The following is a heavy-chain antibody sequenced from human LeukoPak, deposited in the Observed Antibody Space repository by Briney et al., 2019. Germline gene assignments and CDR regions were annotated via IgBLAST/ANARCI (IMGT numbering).Heavy chain of an antibody. Sequence: SGGSLRLSCAASGFTFSDYYRSWIRQAPGKGLEWVSYISSSGSTIYYADPVKGRFTISRDNAKNSLYLQMSSLRAEDTAVYYCARGPYKQQLVRHWFDPWGQGTLVTVSS. CDR3: ARGPYKQQLVRHWFDP. CDR2: ISSSGSTI. J-gene: IGHJ5*02. V-gene: IGHV3-11*01. D-gene: IGHD6-13*01. CDR1: GFTFSDYY.